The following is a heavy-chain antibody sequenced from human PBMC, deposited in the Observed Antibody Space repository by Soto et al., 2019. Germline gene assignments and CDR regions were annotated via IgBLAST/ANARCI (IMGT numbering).Heavy chain of an antibody. CDR1: GGTFNSYT. J-gene: IGHJ4*02. V-gene: IGHV1-69*02. CDR3: ARGGVAAAGTLGN. Sequence: QVQLVQSGAEVKRPGSSVRVSCKASGGTFNSYTISWVRQAPGQGPKWMGRIIPVLGVANYAQTFQGRVTITADKSTSTVYMDLSSLRSEDTAVYYCARGGVAAAGTLGNWGQGTLVTVSS. D-gene: IGHD6-13*01. CDR2: IIPVLGVA.